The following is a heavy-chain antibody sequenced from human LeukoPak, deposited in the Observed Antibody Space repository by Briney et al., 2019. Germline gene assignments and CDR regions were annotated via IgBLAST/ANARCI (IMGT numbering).Heavy chain of an antibody. D-gene: IGHD2-15*01. V-gene: IGHV3-21*01. CDR3: AREIYCSGGSCYYFDY. Sequence: GGSLRLSCAASGFTFSSYSMNWVRQAPGKGLEWVSSISSSSSYIYYADSVKGRFTISRDNAKNSLYLQMNSLRAEDTAVYYCAREIYCSGGSCYYFDYWGQGTLVTVSS. J-gene: IGHJ4*02. CDR2: ISSSSSYI. CDR1: GFTFSSYS.